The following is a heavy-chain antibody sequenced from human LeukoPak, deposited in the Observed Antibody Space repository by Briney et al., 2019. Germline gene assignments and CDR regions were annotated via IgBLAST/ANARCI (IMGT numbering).Heavy chain of an antibody. D-gene: IGHD2-2*01. V-gene: IGHV3-21*01. CDR2: ISSSSSI. CDR3: ARGIVVVPAALFTDYMDV. Sequence: PGGSLRLSCAASGFTFSSYAMSWVRQAPGKGLEWVSSISSSSSIYYADSVKGRFTISKDNAKNSLYLQMNSLRAEDTAVYYCARGIVVVPAALFTDYMDVWGKGTTVTVSS. CDR1: GFTFSSYA. J-gene: IGHJ6*03.